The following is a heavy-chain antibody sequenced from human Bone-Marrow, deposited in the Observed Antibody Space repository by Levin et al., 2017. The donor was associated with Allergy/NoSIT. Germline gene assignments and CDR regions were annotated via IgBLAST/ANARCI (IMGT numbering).Heavy chain of an antibody. V-gene: IGHV3-21*01. CDR3: ARGLEYSGLP. J-gene: IGHJ5*02. D-gene: IGHD5-12*01. CDR2: ITSSSSYI. CDR1: GFTFSIYS. Sequence: TGGSLRLSCAASGFTFSIYSMNWVRQAPGKGLNWVSSITSSSSYIYYADSVKGRFTITRDNAKNSLYLQMSSLRVEDTAVYYCARGLEYSGLPWGQGTLVTVSS.